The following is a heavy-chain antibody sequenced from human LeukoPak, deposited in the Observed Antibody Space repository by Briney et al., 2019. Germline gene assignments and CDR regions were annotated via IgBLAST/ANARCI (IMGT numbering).Heavy chain of an antibody. J-gene: IGHJ4*02. Sequence: GGSLRLSCAASGFTFSSYSMNWVRQAPGKGLEWVSYISSSSSTIYYADSVKGRFTISRDNAKNSLYLQMNSLRDEDTAVYYCARGYGDYGVRGFDYWGQGTLVTVSS. CDR1: GFTFSSYS. V-gene: IGHV3-48*02. D-gene: IGHD4-17*01. CDR2: ISSSSSTI. CDR3: ARGYGDYGVRGFDY.